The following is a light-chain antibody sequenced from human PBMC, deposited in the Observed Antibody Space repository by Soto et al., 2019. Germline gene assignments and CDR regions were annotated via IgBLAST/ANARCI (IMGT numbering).Light chain of an antibody. J-gene: IGKJ1*01. CDR3: HQYGSSPRA. CDR1: QTLRSGY. Sequence: EIMITHSPSTLTFRPVDRTTLSCRASQTLRSGYLAWYQHKPGQAPSLLIYDVSSRTTGIPDRFSGSGSGTAFTLTISRLEPEDFAVYYCHQYGSSPRAFGQGTKV. V-gene: IGKV3-20*01. CDR2: DVS.